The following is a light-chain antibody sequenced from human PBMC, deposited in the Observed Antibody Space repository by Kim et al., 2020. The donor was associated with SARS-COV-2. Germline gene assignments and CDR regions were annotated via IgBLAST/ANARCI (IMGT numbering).Light chain of an antibody. Sequence: KTVTISCTGSSGSSASNYVQWYQQRPGSAPTTVIYEDNQRPSGVPDRFSGSIDSSSNSASLTISGLKTEDEAYYYCQSYDSSNHWVFGGGTKLTVL. CDR1: SGSSASNY. V-gene: IGLV6-57*02. CDR2: EDN. J-gene: IGLJ3*02. CDR3: QSYDSSNHWV.